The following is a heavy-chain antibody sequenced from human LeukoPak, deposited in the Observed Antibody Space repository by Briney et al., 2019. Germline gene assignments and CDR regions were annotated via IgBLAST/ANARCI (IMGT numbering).Heavy chain of an antibody. D-gene: IGHD1-1*01. CDR3: ARERPYYGMDV. J-gene: IGHJ6*02. V-gene: IGHV4-30-2*01. Sequence: SETLSLTCAVSGGSISSGGYSWSWIRQPPGKGLEWIGYIYHSGSTYYNPSLKSRVTISVDRSKNQFSLKLSSVTAADTAVYYCARERPYYGMDVWGQGTTVTVSS. CDR2: IYHSGST. CDR1: GGSISSGGYS.